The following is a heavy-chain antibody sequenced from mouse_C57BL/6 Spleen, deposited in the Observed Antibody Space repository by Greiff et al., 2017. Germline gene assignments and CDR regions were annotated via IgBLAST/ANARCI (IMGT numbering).Heavy chain of an antibody. V-gene: IGHV1-39*01. CDR2: INPNYGTT. J-gene: IGHJ1*03. CDR1: GYSFTDYN. Sequence: EVQLVESGPELVKPGASVKISCKASGYSFTDYNMNWVKQSNGKSLEWIGVINPNYGTTSYNQKFKGKATLTVDQSSSTAYMQLNSLTSEDSAVYYCARSTYPVYYWYFDVWGTGTTVTVSS. CDR3: ARSTYPVYYWYFDV. D-gene: IGHD5-1*01.